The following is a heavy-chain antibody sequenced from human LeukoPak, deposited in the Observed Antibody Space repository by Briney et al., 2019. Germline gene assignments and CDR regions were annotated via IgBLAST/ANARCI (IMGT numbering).Heavy chain of an antibody. CDR3: ATGPRITIFGVVIARGILDY. Sequence: PSETLSLTCAVYGGAFSGYYWSWIRQPPGKGLEWIWEINHSGSTNYNPSLKSRVTISVDTSKNQFSLRLSSVTAADTAVYYCATGPRITIFGVVIARGILDYWGQGALVTVSS. D-gene: IGHD3-3*01. J-gene: IGHJ4*02. CDR1: GGAFSGYY. CDR2: INHSGST. V-gene: IGHV4-34*01.